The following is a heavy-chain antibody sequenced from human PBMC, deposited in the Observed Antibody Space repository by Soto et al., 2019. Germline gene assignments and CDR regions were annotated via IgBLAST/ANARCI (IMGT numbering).Heavy chain of an antibody. CDR1: GGTFSSYA. D-gene: IGHD4-4*01. J-gene: IGHJ6*02. CDR3: ARFTVTRGPYYYYYGMDV. Sequence: QVQLVQSGAEVKKPGSSVKVSCKASGGTFSSYAISWVRQAPGQGLEWMGGIIPIFGTANYAQKFQGRVTITADESTSTAYMELSSLRSQDTAVYYCARFTVTRGPYYYYYGMDVWGQGTTVTVSS. V-gene: IGHV1-69*01. CDR2: IIPIFGTA.